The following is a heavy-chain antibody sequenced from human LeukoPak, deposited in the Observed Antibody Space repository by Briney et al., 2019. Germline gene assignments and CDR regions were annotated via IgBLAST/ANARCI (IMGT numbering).Heavy chain of an antibody. CDR1: GGSFSGYY. D-gene: IGHD6-25*01. V-gene: IGHV4-34*01. CDR3: ARGTRIAARWFDP. J-gene: IGHJ5*02. CDR2: INHSGST. Sequence: SETLSLTCAVYGGSFSGYYWSWIRQPPGKGLEWIGEINHSGSTNYNPSLKSRVTISVDTSKNQFSLKLSSVTAADTAVYYCARGTRIAARWFDPWGRGTLVTVSS.